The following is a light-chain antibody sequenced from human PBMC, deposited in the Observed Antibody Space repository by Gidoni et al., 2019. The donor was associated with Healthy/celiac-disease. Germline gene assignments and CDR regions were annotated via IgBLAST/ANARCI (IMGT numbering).Light chain of an antibody. CDR3: QQRSNWPT. CDR2: DAS. Sequence: DMVLTPSPATLSLSPGERATLSCRARQSVSSYLAWYQQKPGQAPRLLIYDASNRSTGIPARFSGSGSGTDFTLTISSLEPEDFAVYYCQQRSNWPTFGGXTKVEIK. V-gene: IGKV3-11*01. CDR1: QSVSSY. J-gene: IGKJ4*01.